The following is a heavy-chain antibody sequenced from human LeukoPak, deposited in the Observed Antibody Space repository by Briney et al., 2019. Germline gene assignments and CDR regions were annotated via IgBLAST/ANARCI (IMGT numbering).Heavy chain of an antibody. Sequence: PGGTLRLFCAVCVFTYGKYWMIWAPGDPAKGLEGRTDKTKDGGQKYYVASVKGRFTNTRDNAKNSLYLQMNSLRAEDTAVYFCARIWRDKRDWNERAFDVWGQGTMVTVSS. D-gene: IGHD1-1*01. V-gene: IGHV3-7*01. J-gene: IGHJ3*01. CDR2: KTKDGGQK. CDR3: ARIWRDKRDWNERAFDV. CDR1: VFTYGKYW.